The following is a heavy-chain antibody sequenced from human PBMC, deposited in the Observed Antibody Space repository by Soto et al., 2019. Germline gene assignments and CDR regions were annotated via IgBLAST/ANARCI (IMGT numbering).Heavy chain of an antibody. CDR1: GFTFSSYA. J-gene: IGHJ4*02. Sequence: LSLTCAASGFTFSSYAMSWVRQAPGKGLEWVSAISGSGGSTYYVDSVKGRFTISRDNSKNTLYLQMNSLRAEDTAVYCWAKAPGDYDRSGYVDYWGQGTLVTVSS. D-gene: IGHD3-22*01. CDR2: ISGSGGST. CDR3: AKAPGDYDRSGYVDY. V-gene: IGHV3-23*01.